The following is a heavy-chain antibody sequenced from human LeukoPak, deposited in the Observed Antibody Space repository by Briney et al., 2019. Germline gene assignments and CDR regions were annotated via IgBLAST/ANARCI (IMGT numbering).Heavy chain of an antibody. CDR2: ISGSGGST. CDR1: GFTFSSYA. D-gene: IGHD2-2*02. V-gene: IGHV3-23*01. J-gene: IGHJ4*01. Sequence: GGSLRLSCAASGFTFSSYAMSWVRQAPGKGLEWVSAISGSGGSTYYADSVKGRFTISRDNSKNTLYLQMNSLRAEDTAVYYCAKDQGARYCSSTSCYTWYFDYWGQEPWSPSPQ. CDR3: AKDQGARYCSSTSCYTWYFDY.